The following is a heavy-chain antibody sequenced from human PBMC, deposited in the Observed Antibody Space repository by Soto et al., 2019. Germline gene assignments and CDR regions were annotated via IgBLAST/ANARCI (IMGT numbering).Heavy chain of an antibody. CDR1: GGSFSGYY. V-gene: IGHV4-34*01. CDR2: INHSGST. Sequence: SETLSLTCAVYGGSFSGYYWSWIRQPPGKGLEWIGEINHSGSTNYNPSLKSRVTISVDTSKNQFSLKLGSVTAADTAVYYCARGGLTGTTQVDYWGQGTLVTVSS. J-gene: IGHJ4*02. D-gene: IGHD1-20*01. CDR3: ARGGLTGTTQVDY.